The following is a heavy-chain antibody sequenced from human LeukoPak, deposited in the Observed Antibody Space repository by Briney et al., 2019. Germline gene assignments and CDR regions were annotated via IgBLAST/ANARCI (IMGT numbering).Heavy chain of an antibody. Sequence: SETLSLTCTVSGGSISSSSYYWGWIRQPPGKGLEWIGSIYYSGSTYYNPSLKSRVTISVDTSKNQFSLKLSSVTAADTAVYYCASIGDRGIVYYMDVWGKGTTVTVSS. J-gene: IGHJ6*03. CDR3: ASIGDRGIVYYMDV. CDR1: GGSISSSSYY. D-gene: IGHD1-26*01. CDR2: IYYSGST. V-gene: IGHV4-39*01.